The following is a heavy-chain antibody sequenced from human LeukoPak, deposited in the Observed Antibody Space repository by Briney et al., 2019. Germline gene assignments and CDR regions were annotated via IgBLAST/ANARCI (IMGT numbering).Heavy chain of an antibody. J-gene: IGHJ4*02. CDR1: GYTFTSYG. CDR3: ARAPYYDFWSGYSKYYFDY. CDR2: ISAYNGNT. D-gene: IGHD3-3*01. V-gene: IGHV1-18*01. Sequence: ASVKVSCKASGYTFTSYGISWVRQAPGQGLEWMGWISAYNGNTNYAQKLQGRVTMTTDTSTSTAYMELRSLRSDDTAVYYCARAPYYDFWSGYSKYYFDYWGQGTQVTVSS.